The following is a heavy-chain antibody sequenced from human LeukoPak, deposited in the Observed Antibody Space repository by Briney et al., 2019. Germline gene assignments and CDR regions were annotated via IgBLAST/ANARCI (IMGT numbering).Heavy chain of an antibody. CDR3: ARRSGTYYYDSSGYLSPPDAFDI. Sequence: NPSETLSLTCAVYGGSFSGYYWSWICQPPGKGLEWIGEINHSGSTNYNPSLKSRVTISVDTSKNQFSLKLSSVTAADTAVYYCARRSGTYYYDSSGYLSPPDAFDIWGQGTMVTVSS. CDR1: GGSFSGYY. J-gene: IGHJ3*02. V-gene: IGHV4-34*01. CDR2: INHSGST. D-gene: IGHD3-22*01.